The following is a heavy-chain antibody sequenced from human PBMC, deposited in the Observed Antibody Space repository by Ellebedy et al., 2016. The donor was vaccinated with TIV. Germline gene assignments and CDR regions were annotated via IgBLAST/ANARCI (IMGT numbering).Heavy chain of an antibody. V-gene: IGHV3-15*07. CDR3: TRESGSYGGSYYDY. J-gene: IGHJ4*02. CDR1: RLTFSNVW. CDR2: FKSQTDGGAA. D-gene: IGHD1-26*01. Sequence: GESLKISCAASRLTFSNVWVNWVRQAPGKGLEWVGRFKSQTDGGAADYAAPLKGRFTISRDDSKNTLYLQMNSLKTEDTAVYYCTRESGSYGGSYYDYWGQGTLVTVSS.